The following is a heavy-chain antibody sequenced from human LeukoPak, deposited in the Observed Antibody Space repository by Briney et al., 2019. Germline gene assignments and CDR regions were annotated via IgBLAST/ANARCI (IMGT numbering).Heavy chain of an antibody. J-gene: IGHJ4*02. CDR2: ISGSGGST. Sequence: GTSLRLSCEASGFTFSSYGMHWVRQAPGKGLEWVSAISGSGGSTYYADSVKGRFTISRDNSKNTLYLQMNSLRAEDTAVYYCAKSSGISDYWGQGTLVTASS. CDR1: GFTFSSYG. CDR3: AKSSGISDY. D-gene: IGHD3-22*01. V-gene: IGHV3-23*01.